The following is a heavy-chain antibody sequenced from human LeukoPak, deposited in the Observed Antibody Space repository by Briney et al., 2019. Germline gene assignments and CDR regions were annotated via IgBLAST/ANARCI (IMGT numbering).Heavy chain of an antibody. D-gene: IGHD2-2*01. CDR3: ARENIVVVPAAMGVDYYYMDV. Sequence: PGGSLRLSCAASGFSFSSYEMNWVRQAPGKGLEWVSYIGSTTNSIYYADSVKGRFTISRDNSKNTLYLQMNSLRAEDTAVYYCARENIVVVPAAMGVDYYYMDVWGKGTTVTVSS. CDR1: GFSFSSYE. V-gene: IGHV3-48*01. J-gene: IGHJ6*03. CDR2: IGSTTNSI.